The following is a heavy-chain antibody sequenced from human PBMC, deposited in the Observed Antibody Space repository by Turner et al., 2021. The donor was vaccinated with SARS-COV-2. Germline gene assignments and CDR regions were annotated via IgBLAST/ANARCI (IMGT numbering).Heavy chain of an antibody. D-gene: IGHD1-7*01. CDR1: GGAISSSSYY. J-gene: IGHJ4*02. CDR2: IYYSGST. CDR3: ARLRRTQNFDY. Sequence: QLQLQESGPGLVKRSDTLSLTCTVSGGAISSSSYYCGWIRQPPGKGLEGIGSIYYSGSTYYNQSLKSRGTRSVDTSKNQFTLKLSAVTAADTAVYYCARLRRTQNFDYWGQGTLVTVSS. V-gene: IGHV4-39*01.